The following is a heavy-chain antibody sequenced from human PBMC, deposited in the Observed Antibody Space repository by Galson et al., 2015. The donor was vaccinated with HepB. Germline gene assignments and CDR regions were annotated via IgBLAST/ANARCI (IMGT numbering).Heavy chain of an antibody. V-gene: IGHV1-2*02. D-gene: IGHD1-26*01. J-gene: IGHJ4*02. CDR2: IFPNSGGT. CDR3: ARGRSKWDLLRDYFDY. CDR1: KYTFSDYY. Sequence: SVKVSCKASKYTFSDYYIHWARQAPGQGLEWMGWIFPNSGGTTYAQVFQGRVTLTSDTSINTAYMYLSSLTSDDTAVYYCARGRSKWDLLRDYFDYWGQGTLVTVSS.